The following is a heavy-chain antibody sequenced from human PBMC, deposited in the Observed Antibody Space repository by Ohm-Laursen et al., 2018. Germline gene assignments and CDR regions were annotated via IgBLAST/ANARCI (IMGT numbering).Heavy chain of an antibody. CDR3: ARGSPDFWSGYYYYGMDV. CDR2: ISGSGGST. CDR1: GFTFSSCA. D-gene: IGHD3-3*01. Sequence: GSLRLSCTASGFTFSSCAMSWVRQAPGKGLEWVSAISGSGGSTYYADSVKGRFTISRDNSKNTLYLQMNSLRAEDTAVYYCARGSPDFWSGYYYYGMDVWGQGTTVTVSS. J-gene: IGHJ6*02. V-gene: IGHV3-23*01.